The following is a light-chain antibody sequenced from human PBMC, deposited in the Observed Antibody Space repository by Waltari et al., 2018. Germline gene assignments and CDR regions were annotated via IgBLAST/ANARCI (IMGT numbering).Light chain of an antibody. CDR3: SSYSGSITL. J-gene: IGLJ2*01. V-gene: IGLV2-14*03. Sequence: QSALTQPASVSGSPGQSITISCTGTSRDFASYNYVSWYQQHPGKAPKLVIYDATYRPSGVSVRFSGSKSGNTASLTISGLQPEDEAAYYCSSYSGSITLFGGGTKLSVL. CDR1: SRDFASYNY. CDR2: DAT.